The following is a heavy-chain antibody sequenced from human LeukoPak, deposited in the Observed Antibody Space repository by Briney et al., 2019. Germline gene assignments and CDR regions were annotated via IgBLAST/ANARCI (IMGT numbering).Heavy chain of an antibody. J-gene: IGHJ1*01. V-gene: IGHV3-7*01. CDR2: IKQDGSEK. D-gene: IGHD1-26*01. Sequence: PGGSLRLSCAAPGFTFSSYWMSWVRQAPGKGLEWVANIKQDGSEKYYVDSVKGRFTISRDNAKNSLYLQMNSLRAEDTAVYYCAREAEWELPLWGQGTLVTVSS. CDR3: AREAEWELPL. CDR1: GFTFSSYW.